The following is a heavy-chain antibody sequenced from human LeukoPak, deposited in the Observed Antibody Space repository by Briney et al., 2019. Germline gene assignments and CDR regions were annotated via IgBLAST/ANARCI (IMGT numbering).Heavy chain of an antibody. CDR3: ARYLGGWSFDY. D-gene: IGHD6-19*01. J-gene: IGHJ4*02. CDR2: ISRTSHTI. Sequence: PGGSLRLSCAASGFTFSNYDMIWVRQAPGKGLEWVSYISRTSHTIYYADSVKGRLTISRDNAKNSLYLQMNSLRVEDTAVYSCARYLGGWSFDYWGQGTLVTVSS. V-gene: IGHV3-48*01. CDR1: GFTFSNYD.